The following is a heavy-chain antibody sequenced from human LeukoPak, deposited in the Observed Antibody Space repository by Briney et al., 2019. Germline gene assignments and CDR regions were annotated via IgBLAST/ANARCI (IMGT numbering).Heavy chain of an antibody. CDR1: GGSISGSSYY. CDR2: IFYSGSN. J-gene: IGHJ3*02. Sequence: PSETLSLTCNVSGGSISGSSYYWGWIRQPPGKGLEWIGSIFYSGSNYYNPSLKSRVTISVDTSRNQFSLKLSSVTAADTAVYYCARSGGHDAFDIWGQGTMVTVSS. D-gene: IGHD4-23*01. V-gene: IGHV4-39*01. CDR3: ARSGGHDAFDI.